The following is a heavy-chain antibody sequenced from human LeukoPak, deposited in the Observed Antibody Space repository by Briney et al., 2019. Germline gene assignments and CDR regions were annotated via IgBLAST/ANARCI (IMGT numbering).Heavy chain of an antibody. D-gene: IGHD3-3*01. CDR3: AKEVPLRFLEWFPFSSNFDY. CDR2: ISGSDGST. Sequence: TGGSLRLFCAASGFTFSSFGMTWVRQAQAPGKGLEWVSGISGSDGSTYYADSVKGRFTISRDNSKNTLYLQMNSLRAEDTTVYYCAKEVPLRFLEWFPFSSNFDYWGQGTLVTVSS. J-gene: IGHJ4*02. CDR1: GFTFSSFG. V-gene: IGHV3-23*01.